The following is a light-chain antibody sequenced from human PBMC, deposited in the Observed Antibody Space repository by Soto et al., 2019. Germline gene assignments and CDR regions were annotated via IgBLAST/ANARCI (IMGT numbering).Light chain of an antibody. J-gene: IGKJ1*01. CDR1: QGISSF. V-gene: IGKV1-9*01. Sequence: IQLTQSPSSLSASVGDRVTITCRASQGISSFLAWYQQKPGKAPNLLSYGASNLQSGVPSRFRGSGSGTDFTLTIASLQPEDFATYYCQHLNTYPRTFGQGTKVEVK. CDR3: QHLNTYPRT. CDR2: GAS.